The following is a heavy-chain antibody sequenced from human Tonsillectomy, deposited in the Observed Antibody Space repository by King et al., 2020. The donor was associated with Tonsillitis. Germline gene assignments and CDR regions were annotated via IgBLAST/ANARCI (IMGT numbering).Heavy chain of an antibody. V-gene: IGHV3-20*01. CDR2: INWNGGAT. CDR1: GFTFDDYG. CDR3: ARWRIFGSIMQYYFDF. D-gene: IGHD2/OR15-2a*01. Sequence: VQLLESGGSVVRPGGSLRLSCAASGFTFDDYGMSWVRQAPGKGLEWVSGINWNGGATGYADSVKGRFTISRDNAKNSLYLQMNSLRVEDTALYHCARWRIFGSIMQYYFDFWGQGSLVTVSS. J-gene: IGHJ4*02.